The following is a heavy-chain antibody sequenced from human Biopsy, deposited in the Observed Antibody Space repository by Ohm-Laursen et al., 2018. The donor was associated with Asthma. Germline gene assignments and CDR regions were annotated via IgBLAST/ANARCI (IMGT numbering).Heavy chain of an antibody. CDR2: ITGSGGTT. CDR3: AKDFRGIAVAGDRGFDY. V-gene: IGHV3-23*01. Sequence: SLRLSCAASGFTFGGYAMSWVRQAPGKGLERVSAITGSGGTTYYADSVRGRFTISRDNSKSTLFLQMDSLSAEDTAVYYCAKDFRGIAVAGDRGFDYWGQGTLVTVSS. CDR1: GFTFGGYA. J-gene: IGHJ4*02. D-gene: IGHD6-19*01.